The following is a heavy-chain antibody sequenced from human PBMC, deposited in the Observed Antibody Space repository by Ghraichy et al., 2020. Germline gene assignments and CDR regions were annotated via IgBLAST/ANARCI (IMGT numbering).Heavy chain of an antibody. Sequence: ASVKVSCKISRSNFTTPDTFWERQAPVQRLERRGWMNPNSGKAGYAQKFQGRVSMTSNASLNTAYMELSSLTPDDTGVYYCASVRYTSGRDSWGQGTQVTV. D-gene: IGHD6-19*01. V-gene: IGHV1-8*01. CDR3: ASVRYTSGRDS. J-gene: IGHJ5*01. CDR2: MNPNSGKA. CDR1: RSNFTTPD.